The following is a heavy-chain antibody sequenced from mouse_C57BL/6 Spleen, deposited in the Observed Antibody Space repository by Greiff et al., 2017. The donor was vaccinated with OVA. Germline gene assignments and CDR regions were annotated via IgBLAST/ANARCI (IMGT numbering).Heavy chain of an antibody. CDR1: GYTFTDYY. V-gene: IGHV1-26*01. J-gene: IGHJ2*01. Sequence: VQLQQSGPELVKPGASVKISCKASGYTFTDYYMNWVKQSHGKSLEWIGDINPNNGGTSYNQKFKGKATLTVDKSSSTAYMELRSLTSEDSAVYYCARESYGNYEDDYWGQGTTLTVSS. CDR2: INPNNGGT. D-gene: IGHD2-1*01. CDR3: ARESYGNYEDDY.